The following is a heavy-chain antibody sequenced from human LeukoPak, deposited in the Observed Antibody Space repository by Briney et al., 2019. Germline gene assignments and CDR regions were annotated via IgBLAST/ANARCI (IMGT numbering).Heavy chain of an antibody. CDR2: IKQDGSEK. J-gene: IGHJ4*02. D-gene: IGHD1-26*01. Sequence: PGGSLRLSCAASGFTFSNYWMSWVRQAPGKGLEWVANIKQDGSEKYYVDSVKGRFTISRDNAENSLYPQMNSLRAEDTAVYYCARDPSGSYWSYFDYWGQGTLVTVSS. CDR3: ARDPSGSYWSYFDY. V-gene: IGHV3-7*01. CDR1: GFTFSNYW.